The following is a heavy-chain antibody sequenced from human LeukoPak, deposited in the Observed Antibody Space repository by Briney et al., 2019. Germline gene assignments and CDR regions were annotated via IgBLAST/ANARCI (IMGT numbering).Heavy chain of an antibody. CDR2: IIHIFGTE. Sequence: SVTLSCKASGGTFSSYAISWGRQAPGQGLEWMGGIIHIFGTENYAQKLKGRVTITADESTSTAYMELSSLRSEDTAAYYCARDGYCSSTSGPRVYWGQGNLVTVSS. V-gene: IGHV1-69*13. J-gene: IGHJ4*02. D-gene: IGHD2-2*03. CDR3: ARDGYCSSTSGPRVY. CDR1: GGTFSSYA.